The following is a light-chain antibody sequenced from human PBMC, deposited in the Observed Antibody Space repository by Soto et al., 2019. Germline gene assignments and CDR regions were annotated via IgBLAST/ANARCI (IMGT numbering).Light chain of an antibody. CDR2: KAS. V-gene: IGKV1-5*03. J-gene: IGKJ4*01. CDR3: QQSYSSPLP. CDR1: QTISSW. Sequence: DIQMTQSPSTLSGSVGDRVTITCRASQTISSWLAWYQQKPGKAPKLLIYKASTLKSGVPSRFSGSGYGTDFTLSISSLQPEDFATYYCQQSYSSPLPFGGGTKVDI.